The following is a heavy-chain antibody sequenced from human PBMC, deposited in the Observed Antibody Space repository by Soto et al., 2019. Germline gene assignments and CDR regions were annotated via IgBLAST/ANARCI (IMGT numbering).Heavy chain of an antibody. CDR1: GYMFISYG. Sequence: ASVKVSCKASGYMFISYGINWVRQAPGQGLEWMGWIRPYNGDTKYAQNLQGRVTMTTDTSTSTAYMEMRSLRSDDTAVYYCVRDLDASGSYYTDYCGPGTLVTDAS. J-gene: IGHJ4*02. CDR2: IRPYNGDT. V-gene: IGHV1-18*01. CDR3: VRDLDASGSYYTDY. D-gene: IGHD3-10*01.